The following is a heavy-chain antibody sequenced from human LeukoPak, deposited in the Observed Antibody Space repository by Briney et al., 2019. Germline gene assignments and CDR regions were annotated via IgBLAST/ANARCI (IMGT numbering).Heavy chain of an antibody. CDR1: GDSISGSGYY. V-gene: IGHV4-39*01. CDR2: IYYSGST. CDR3: ARGLN. J-gene: IGHJ4*02. Sequence: SETLSLTCSVSGDSISGSGYYWGWIRQPPGKGLGWIGSIYYSGSTYYNPSLKSRVTISVDTSKNQFSLKLSSVTAADTALYYCARGLNWGQGTLVTVSS.